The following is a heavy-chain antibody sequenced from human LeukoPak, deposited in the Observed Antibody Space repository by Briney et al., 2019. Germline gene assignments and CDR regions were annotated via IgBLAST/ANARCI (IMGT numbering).Heavy chain of an antibody. J-gene: IGHJ4*02. D-gene: IGHD6-19*01. Sequence: SETLSLTCTVSGGSISHYFWSWVRQPPGKGLEWIGYIYYSGTTNYNPSFKSRLSISVETSKNQFSLKLSSVTAADTAVYYCARQEQWLSHFDYWGQGTLVTVSS. V-gene: IGHV4-59*08. CDR1: GGSISHYF. CDR3: ARQEQWLSHFDY. CDR2: IYYSGTT.